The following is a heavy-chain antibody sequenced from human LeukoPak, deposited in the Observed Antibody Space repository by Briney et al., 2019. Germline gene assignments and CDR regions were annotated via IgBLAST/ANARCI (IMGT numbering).Heavy chain of an antibody. D-gene: IGHD4-17*01. J-gene: IGHJ4*02. CDR1: GGSISSYY. V-gene: IGHV4-4*07. CDR3: ASGDGDYAYFDY. Sequence: PSETLSPTCTVSGGSISSYYWGWIRQPAGKGLEWIGRIYTSGSTNYNPSLKSRVTMSVDTSKNQFSLKLSSVTAADTAVYYCASGDGDYAYFDYWGQGTLVTVSS. CDR2: IYTSGST.